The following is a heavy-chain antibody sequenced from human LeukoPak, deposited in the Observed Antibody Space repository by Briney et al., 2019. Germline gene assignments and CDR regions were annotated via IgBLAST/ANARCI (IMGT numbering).Heavy chain of an antibody. CDR1: GFTFSSYS. J-gene: IGHJ5*02. Sequence: GGSLRLSCAASGFTFSSYSMNWVRQAPGKGLEWVSSISSSSSYTYYADSVKGRFTISRDNAKNSLYLQMNSLRAEDTAVYYCATSPDYGDYVPSWGQGTLVTVSS. D-gene: IGHD4-17*01. CDR3: ATSPDYGDYVPS. CDR2: ISSSSSYT. V-gene: IGHV3-21*01.